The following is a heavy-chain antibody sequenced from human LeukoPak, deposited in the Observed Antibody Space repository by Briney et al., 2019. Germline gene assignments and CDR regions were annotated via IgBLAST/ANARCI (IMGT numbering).Heavy chain of an antibody. D-gene: IGHD6-13*01. V-gene: IGHV4-39*07. CDR2: IYYSGST. J-gene: IGHJ4*02. CDR1: GGSISSSSYY. CDR3: ARLFSQNHGSRLEY. Sequence: PSETLSLTCTVSGGSISSSSYYWDWIRQPPGKGLEWIGSIYYSGSTYYNPSLKSRDTISVDTSKNQFSLKLSSVTAADTAVYYCARLFSQNHGSRLEYWGQGTLVTVSS.